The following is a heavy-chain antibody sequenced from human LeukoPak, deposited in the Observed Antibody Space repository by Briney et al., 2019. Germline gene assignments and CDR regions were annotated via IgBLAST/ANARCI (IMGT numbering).Heavy chain of an antibody. CDR3: AKNSGYRWQYFFVY. CDR2: ISGTGGPT. D-gene: IGHD6-25*01. J-gene: IGHJ4*02. Sequence: PAETLRLSCAASGFTFSNYAWSWVRQTPGKGLEWVSAISGTGGPTYYAGSVKGRFTISRDKPKNTLYLQMNSLRAEDAAVYFCAKNSGYRWQYFFVYWGQGTLVTVSS. CDR1: GFTFSNYA. V-gene: IGHV3-23*01.